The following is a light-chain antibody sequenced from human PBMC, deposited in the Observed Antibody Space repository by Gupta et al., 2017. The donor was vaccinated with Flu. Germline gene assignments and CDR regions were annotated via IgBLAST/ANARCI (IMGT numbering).Light chain of an antibody. CDR2: AAS. Sequence: DRVTITCRASPSISTYLSGYQQKAGKSPNLLIYAASSLQCGVPSSFIGSGSGTDFTLTISSLQPEDFATYYCQQSYDIPYTFGQGAKLEIK. CDR3: QQSYDIPYT. V-gene: IGKV1-39*01. CDR1: PSISTY. J-gene: IGKJ2*01.